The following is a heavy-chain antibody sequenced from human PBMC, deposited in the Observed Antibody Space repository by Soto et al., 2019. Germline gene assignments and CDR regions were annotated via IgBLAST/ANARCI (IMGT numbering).Heavy chain of an antibody. CDR3: AISTRVRAVAPRRRYFDY. CDR2: IIPIFGTA. J-gene: IGHJ4*02. CDR1: GGTFSSYA. Sequence: QVQLVQSGAEVKKPGSSVKVSCKASGGTFSSYAISWVRQAPGQGLEWMGGIIPIFGTANYAQKFQGRVTITGDESTTTADMGLRSLKAEDTAVYYCAISTRVRAVAPRRRYFDYWGQGTLVTVSS. D-gene: IGHD6-19*01. V-gene: IGHV1-69*01.